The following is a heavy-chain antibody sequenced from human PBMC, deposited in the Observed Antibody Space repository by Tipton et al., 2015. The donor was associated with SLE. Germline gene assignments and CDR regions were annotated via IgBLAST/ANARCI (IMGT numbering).Heavy chain of an antibody. J-gene: IGHJ3*02. V-gene: IGHV4-38-2*01. D-gene: IGHD6-19*01. CDR2: IYHSGST. Sequence: TLSLTCAVSGYSISSGYYWGWIRQPPGKGLEWIETIYHSGSTYYNASLKSRITISIDTSKNQFSLKLSSVTAADTAVYYCATSIAVAGAFDIWGQGTMVTVSS. CDR1: GYSISSGYY. CDR3: ATSIAVAGAFDI.